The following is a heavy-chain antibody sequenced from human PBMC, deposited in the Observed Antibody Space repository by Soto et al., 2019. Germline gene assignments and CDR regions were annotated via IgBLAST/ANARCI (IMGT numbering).Heavy chain of an antibody. CDR1: GESLRGYY. CDR2: INHRGTT. Sequence: QVQLQQWGTGLLKPSETLSLHCAVYGESLRGYYWSWIRQTPAMGLEWIGEINHRGTTNLDSSLKSRAIISIDPSKNQVYLRLNYVTAADTAVYYCARGYPRYILSASLTTSYWFDSWGQGTLVTVSS. D-gene: IGHD2-21*01. J-gene: IGHJ5*01. CDR3: ARGYPRYILSASLTTSYWFDS. V-gene: IGHV4-34*04.